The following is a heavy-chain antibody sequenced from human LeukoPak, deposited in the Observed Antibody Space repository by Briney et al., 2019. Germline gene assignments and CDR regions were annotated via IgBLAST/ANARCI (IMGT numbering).Heavy chain of an antibody. J-gene: IGHJ4*02. V-gene: IGHV4-59*01. D-gene: IGHD3-22*01. CDR1: GGSISSYY. CDR3: ARGGEGYYDSSGYYPFDY. CDR2: IYYSGST. Sequence: SETLSLTCTVSGGSISSYYWSWIRQPPGKGLEWIGYIYYSGSTNYNTSLKSRVTISVDTSKNQFSLKLSSVTAADTAVYYCARGGEGYYDSSGYYPFDYWGQGTLVTVSS.